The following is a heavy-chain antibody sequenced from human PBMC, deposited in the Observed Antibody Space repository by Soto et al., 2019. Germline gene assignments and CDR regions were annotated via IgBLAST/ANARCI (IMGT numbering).Heavy chain of an antibody. CDR2: TRNKTKSYTT. Sequence: GGSLRLSCAASGLTFSDHYMDWVRQAPGKGLEWVARTRNKTKSYTTEYAASVKGRFTISRDDSKNSLYLEMNSLKTEDTAVYYCARATATPPHYYYTDVWDKGTTVTVSS. J-gene: IGHJ6*03. CDR1: GLTFSDHY. V-gene: IGHV3-72*01. CDR3: ARATATPPHYYYTDV. D-gene: IGHD2-15*01.